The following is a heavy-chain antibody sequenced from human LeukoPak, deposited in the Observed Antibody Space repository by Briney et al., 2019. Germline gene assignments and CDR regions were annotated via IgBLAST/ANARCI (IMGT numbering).Heavy chain of an antibody. CDR2: INPILGIA. CDR1: GGTFSRYS. J-gene: IGHJ4*02. D-gene: IGHD3-9*01. CDR3: AGEYDDISH. V-gene: IGHV1-69*04. Sequence: GASVKVSCKASGGTFSRYSIIWVRQAPGQGLEWMGRINPILGIANYAQRFQDRVTINADTSTSTAYMELTSLRSEDTAVYYCAGEYDDISHWGQGTLVTVSS.